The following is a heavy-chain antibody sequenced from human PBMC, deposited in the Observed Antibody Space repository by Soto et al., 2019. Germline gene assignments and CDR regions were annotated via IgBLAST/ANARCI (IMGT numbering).Heavy chain of an antibody. J-gene: IGHJ4*02. CDR1: GDFLTTYY. CDR3: ARSPQYSSGWNGGFDY. CDR2: IFYGGHT. Sequence: SETLSLTCDVSGDFLTTYYWNWIRQSPGKGLEWIGYIFYGGHTNYNPTLRGRATISVDTSKNQFSLKLSSVTAADTAVYYCARSPQYSSGWNGGFDYWGQGTLVTVSS. D-gene: IGHD6-19*01. V-gene: IGHV4-59*01.